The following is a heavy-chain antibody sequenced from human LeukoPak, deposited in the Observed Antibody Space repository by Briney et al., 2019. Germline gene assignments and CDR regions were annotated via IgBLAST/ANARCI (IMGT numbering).Heavy chain of an antibody. CDR1: GYTFTSYD. CDR3: ASTMVLVITPQHAEYFST. V-gene: IGHV1-8*01. Sequence: TSVTVSCTASGYTFTSYDINWVRQATGQGLEWMGWMNPNSGNTGYAQKFQGRVTMTRNTSISTAYMELSSLRSEDTAVYYCASTMVLVITPQHAEYFSTGARAPWSPSPQ. J-gene: IGHJ1*01. CDR2: MNPNSGNT. D-gene: IGHD3-22*01.